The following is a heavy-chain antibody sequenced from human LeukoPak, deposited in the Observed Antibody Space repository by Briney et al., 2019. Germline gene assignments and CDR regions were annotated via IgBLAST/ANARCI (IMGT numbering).Heavy chain of an antibody. V-gene: IGHV4-34*01. CDR1: GGSFSGYY. D-gene: IGHD3-10*01. CDR3: ASSEGYYYYYMDV. J-gene: IGHJ6*03. CDR2: INHSGST. Sequence: SETLSLTCAVYGGSFSGYYWSWIRQPPGKGLEWIGEINHSGSTNYSPSLKSRVTISVDTSKNQFSLKLSSVTAADTAVYYCASSEGYYYYYMDVWGKGTTVTVSS.